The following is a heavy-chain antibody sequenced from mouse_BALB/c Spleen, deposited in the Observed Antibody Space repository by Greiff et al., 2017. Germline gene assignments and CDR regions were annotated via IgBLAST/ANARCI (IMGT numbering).Heavy chain of an antibody. J-gene: IGHJ1*01. D-gene: IGHD1-1*01. CDR2: ISSGGGNT. CDR1: GFTLSSYT. CDR3: ARPYYGWYFDV. Sequence: EVKLMESGGGLVKPGGSLKLSCAASGFTLSSYTMSWVRQTPEKRLEWVATISSGGGNTYYPDSVKGRFTISRDNAKNNLYLQMSSLRSEDTALYYCARPYYGWYFDVWGAGTTVTVSS. V-gene: IGHV5-9*03.